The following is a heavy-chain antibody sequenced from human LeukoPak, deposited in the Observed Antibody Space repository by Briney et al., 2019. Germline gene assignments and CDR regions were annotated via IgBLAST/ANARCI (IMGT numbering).Heavy chain of an antibody. CDR3: AREGGGRWFGHFNWFDP. CDR1: GGSISSSSYY. J-gene: IGHJ5*02. D-gene: IGHD3-10*01. V-gene: IGHV4-39*07. Sequence: PSETLSLTCTVSGGSISSSSYYWGWIRQPPGKGLEWIGSIYYSGSTYYNPSLKSRVTISVDTSKNQFSLKLSSVTAADTAVYYCAREGGGRWFGHFNWFDPWGQGTLVTVSS. CDR2: IYYSGST.